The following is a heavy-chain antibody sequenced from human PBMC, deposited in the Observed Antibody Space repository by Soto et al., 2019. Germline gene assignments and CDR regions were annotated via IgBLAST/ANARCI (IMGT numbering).Heavy chain of an antibody. J-gene: IGHJ6*02. CDR3: ARGRGLEIHGSGRTPDV. V-gene: IGHV4-31*02. D-gene: IGHD3-10*01. Sequence: PISSGGYYWSWIRQHPGKGLERIGYIYYSGSTYYNPSLKSRVTISVDTSKNQFSLKLSSVTAADTAVYYCARGRGLEIHGSGRTPDVWGQGTTVTVSS. CDR2: IYYSGST. CDR1: PISSGGYY.